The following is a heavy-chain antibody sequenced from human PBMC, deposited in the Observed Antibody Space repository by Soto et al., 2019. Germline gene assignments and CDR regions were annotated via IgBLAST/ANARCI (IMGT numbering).Heavy chain of an antibody. V-gene: IGHV3-23*01. D-gene: IGHD1-26*01. CDR1: GFTFSSYA. Sequence: PGGSLRLSCAASGFTFSSYAMSWVRQAPGKGLEWVSGISGSGGSTYFADSVKGRFTISRDNSKNTLYLQMNSLRAEDTAVYYCAKGRAASGPGLYYFDYWGQGTLVTVSS. J-gene: IGHJ4*02. CDR2: ISGSGGST. CDR3: AKGRAASGPGLYYFDY.